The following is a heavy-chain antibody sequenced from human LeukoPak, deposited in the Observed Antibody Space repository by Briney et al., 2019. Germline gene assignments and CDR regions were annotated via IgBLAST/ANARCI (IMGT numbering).Heavy chain of an antibody. CDR1: GFTFSAYA. D-gene: IGHD4-17*01. Sequence: GGSLRLSCAASGFTFSAYAMSWVRQAPGKGLEWVSAISGGGGTTYYADSVKGRFTISRDDSKNTLYLQMTSLRAEDTAVYYCAKDYSGCGDLLFDYWGQGTLVTVSS. J-gene: IGHJ4*02. CDR3: AKDYSGCGDLLFDY. V-gene: IGHV3-23*01. CDR2: ISGGGGTT.